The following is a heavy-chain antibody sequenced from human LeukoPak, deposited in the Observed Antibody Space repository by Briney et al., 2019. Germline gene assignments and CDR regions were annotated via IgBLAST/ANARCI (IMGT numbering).Heavy chain of an antibody. CDR3: ARDHLPDAIHYFDY. Sequence: GGSPRLSCAASGFTFSSYAMHWVRQAPGKGLEWVAVISNDGSNKYYADSMKGRFTISRDNSKNTLYLQMNSLRAEDTAVYYCARDHLPDAIHYFDYWGQGTLVTVSS. CDR1: GFTFSSYA. V-gene: IGHV3-30-3*01. CDR2: ISNDGSNK. D-gene: IGHD2-2*01. J-gene: IGHJ4*02.